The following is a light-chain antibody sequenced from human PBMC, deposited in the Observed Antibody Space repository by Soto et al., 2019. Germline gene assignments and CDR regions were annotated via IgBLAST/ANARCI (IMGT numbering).Light chain of an antibody. J-gene: IGLJ1*01. CDR1: SSDLGGYNY. CDR2: EVS. Sequence: QSALTQPASVSGSPGQSITVSCTGTSSDLGGYNYVSWYQHHPGKAPKLMIYEVSNRPSGVSNRFSGSKSGNTASLTISGLKAEYEAEYYCSSYTSSDTLVFGTGTKLTVL. CDR3: SSYTSSDTLV. V-gene: IGLV2-14*01.